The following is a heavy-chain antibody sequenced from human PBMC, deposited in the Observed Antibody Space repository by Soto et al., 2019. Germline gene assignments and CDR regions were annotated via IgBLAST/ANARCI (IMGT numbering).Heavy chain of an antibody. J-gene: IGHJ5*02. CDR3: AGRYCSSNSCYLDWFDP. V-gene: IGHV1-18*01. D-gene: IGHD2-2*01. CDR2: ISADNGNT. CDR1: GYTFTSYG. Sequence: QVHLVQSGAEVKKPGASVKVSCKASGYTFTSYGIAWVRQAPGQGLEWVGWISADNGNTNFAQKFQGRVTMTTDTSTATAYMELRSLRSDDTAVYYCAGRYCSSNSCYLDWFDPWGQGTLVTVCS.